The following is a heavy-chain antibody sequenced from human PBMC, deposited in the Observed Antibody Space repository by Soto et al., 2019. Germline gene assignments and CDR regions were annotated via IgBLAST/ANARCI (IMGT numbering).Heavy chain of an antibody. V-gene: IGHV4-61*01. CDR3: ARDVSDSGWLDC. CDR1: GVPVSSGSNH. CDR2: ISRSGNT. D-gene: IGHD5-12*01. Sequence: SETLSPTCTVSGVPVSSGSNHWSWIRQPPGKGQEWIGYISRSGNTDYSSSFESRAIISIDTSNNQFSLKLSSVTAADTAVYYCARDVSDSGWLDCWGQGTLVTVS. J-gene: IGHJ4*02.